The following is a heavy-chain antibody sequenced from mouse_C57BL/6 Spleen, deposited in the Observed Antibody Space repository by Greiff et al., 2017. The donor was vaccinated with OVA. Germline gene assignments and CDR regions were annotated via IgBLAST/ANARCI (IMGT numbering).Heavy chain of an antibody. CDR1: GFTFSDYG. CDR3: ARPVYYGNYSWFAY. Sequence: VQLKESGGGLVKPGGSLKLSCAASGFTFSDYGMHWVRPAPEKGLEWVAYISSGSSTIYYEDTVKGRFTISRDNAKNTLFLQMTSLRSEDTAMYYCARPVYYGNYSWFAYWGQGTLVTVSA. D-gene: IGHD2-1*01. CDR2: ISSGSSTI. V-gene: IGHV5-17*01. J-gene: IGHJ3*01.